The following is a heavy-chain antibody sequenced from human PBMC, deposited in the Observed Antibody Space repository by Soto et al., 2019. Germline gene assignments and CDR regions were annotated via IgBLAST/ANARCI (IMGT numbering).Heavy chain of an antibody. Sequence: QVQLVQSGAEVKKPGASVKVSCKASGYTFTSYGISWVRQAPGQGLEWMGWISAYNGNTNFAQKPQGRVTMTTDTAASTAYTELRSPRSDSTAVYYCARDYPRGAYHHYRAEGTQVPVSS. CDR1: GYTFTSYG. J-gene: IGHJ4*02. D-gene: IGHD2-2*01. CDR2: ISAYNGNT. CDR3: ARDYPRGAYHHY. V-gene: IGHV1-18*01.